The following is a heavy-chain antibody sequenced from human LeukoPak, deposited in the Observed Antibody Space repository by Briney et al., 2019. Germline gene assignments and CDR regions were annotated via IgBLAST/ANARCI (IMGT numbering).Heavy chain of an antibody. Sequence: GESLKISCKGSGYSFTSYWISWVRQMPGKGLEWMGIIYPGDSDTRYSPSFQGQVTISADKSISTAYLQWSSLKASDTAMYYCAEGRSSSAFAFDIWGQGTMVTVSS. CDR2: IYPGDSDT. J-gene: IGHJ3*02. CDR1: GYSFTSYW. CDR3: AEGRSSSAFAFDI. V-gene: IGHV5-51*01. D-gene: IGHD6-6*01.